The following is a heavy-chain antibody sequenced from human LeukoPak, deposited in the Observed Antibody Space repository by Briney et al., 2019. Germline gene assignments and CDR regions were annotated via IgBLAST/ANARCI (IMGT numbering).Heavy chain of an antibody. CDR3: ARHLFGSGYYPDY. CDR1: GGSISITNYY. D-gene: IGHD3-22*01. V-gene: IGHV4-39*01. CDR2: IYYSGST. Sequence: SETLSLTCTVSGGSISITNYYWGWIRQPPGKGLGWIGTIYYSGSTYYNPSLKSRVTISVDTSKNQFSLNLTSVTATDTAMYYCARHLFGSGYYPDYWGQGTLVTVSS. J-gene: IGHJ4*02.